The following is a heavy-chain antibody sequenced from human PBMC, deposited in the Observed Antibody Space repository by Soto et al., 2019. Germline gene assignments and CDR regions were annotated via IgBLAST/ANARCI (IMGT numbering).Heavy chain of an antibody. V-gene: IGHV4-39*01. D-gene: IGHD6-6*01. CDR1: GGSLSSSSYY. Sequence: ASETLSLTCPVSGGSLSSSSYYWGLNRQPPGKGLEWSGSIYYSGSTYYNPSLKSRVTISVDTSKNQFSLKLSSVTAADTAVYYCARSKYSSSGWFDPWGQGTLVTVSS. CDR3: ARSKYSSSGWFDP. CDR2: IYYSGST. J-gene: IGHJ5*02.